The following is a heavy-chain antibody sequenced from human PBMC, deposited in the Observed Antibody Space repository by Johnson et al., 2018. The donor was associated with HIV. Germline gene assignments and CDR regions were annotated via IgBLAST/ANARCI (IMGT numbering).Heavy chain of an antibody. CDR3: AREGDSSGAGAFDT. CDR1: GFTVSSNY. D-gene: IGHD3-22*01. CDR2: ISSGDRA. V-gene: IGHV3-66*01. J-gene: IGHJ3*02. Sequence: VQLVESGGGVVQPGRSLRLSCAASGFTVSSNYMSWVRQAPAKGLEWVSVISSGDRAFYADSVKGRFTISRDNAKNSLYLQMNSLRAEDTAVYYCAREGDSSGAGAFDTWGQGTMVTVSS.